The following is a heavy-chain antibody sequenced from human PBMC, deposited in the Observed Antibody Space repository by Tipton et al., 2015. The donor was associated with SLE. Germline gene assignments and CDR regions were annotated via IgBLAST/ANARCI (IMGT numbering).Heavy chain of an antibody. V-gene: IGHV4-38-2*01. J-gene: IGHJ2*01. CDR2: IYHSGST. CDR1: GYSISSGYY. CDR3: ARRSPVAGRDWYFDL. Sequence: TLSLTCAVSGYSISSGYYWGWIRQPPGKGLEWIGSIYHSGSTYYNPSLKSRVTISVDTSKNQFSLKLSSVTAADTAVYYCARRSPVAGRDWYFDLWGRGTLVTVSS. D-gene: IGHD6-19*01.